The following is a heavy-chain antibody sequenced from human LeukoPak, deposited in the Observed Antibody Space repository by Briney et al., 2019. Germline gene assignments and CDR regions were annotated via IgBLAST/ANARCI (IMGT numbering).Heavy chain of an antibody. D-gene: IGHD2-2*01. CDR1: GGSISSYY. V-gene: IGHV4-59*01. CDR2: IYCSGST. J-gene: IGHJ5*02. CDR3: AREGYVSPGDFIDP. Sequence: SETLSLTCTVSGGSISSYYWSWIRQPPGKGLEWIGYIYCSGSTNYNPSLKSRVTISVDTSKNQFSLKLSSVTAADTAVYYCAREGYVSPGDFIDPWGQGTLVTVSS.